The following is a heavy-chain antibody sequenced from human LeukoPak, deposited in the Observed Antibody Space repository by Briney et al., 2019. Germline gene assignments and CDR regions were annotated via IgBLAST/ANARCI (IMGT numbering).Heavy chain of an antibody. D-gene: IGHD2-21*01. J-gene: IGHJ1*01. CDR1: GYTFTSYF. Sequence: ASVKVSCRASGYTFTSYFMHWVRQAPGQGLEWMGVINPSGGTTSYAQKFQGRVTMTRDTSTSTVYMELSSLRSEDTAVYYCARDESTSILWWWGQGTLVTVSS. V-gene: IGHV1-46*01. CDR3: ARDESTSILWW. CDR2: INPSGGTT.